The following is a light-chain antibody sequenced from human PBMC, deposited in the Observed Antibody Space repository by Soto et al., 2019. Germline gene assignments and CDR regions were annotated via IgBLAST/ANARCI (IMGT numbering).Light chain of an antibody. V-gene: IGLV2-23*01. Sequence: QSALTQPASVSGSPGQSITISCTGTNSDVGSYSLLSWYQQHPGKAPKLMIYEGSKRPSGVSNRFSGSKSGNTASLTISGLQAEDEADYYCCSYAGSSTHVVFGGGTKLIVL. CDR3: CSYAGSSTHVV. CDR2: EGS. J-gene: IGLJ2*01. CDR1: NSDVGSYSL.